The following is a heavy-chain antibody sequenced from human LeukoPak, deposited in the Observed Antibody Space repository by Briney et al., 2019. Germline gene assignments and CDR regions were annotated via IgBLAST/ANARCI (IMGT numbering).Heavy chain of an antibody. CDR3: ARDNLDGVVRWFGDFDY. D-gene: IGHD3-10*01. Sequence: PSQTLPLTCTVSGGSISSGGYYWSWIRQHPGKGLEWIGYIYYGGSTYYNPSLKSRVTISVDTSKNQFSLKLSSVTAADTAVYYCARDNLDGVVRWFGDFDYWGQGTLVTVSS. J-gene: IGHJ4*02. V-gene: IGHV4-31*03. CDR2: IYYGGST. CDR1: GGSISSGGYY.